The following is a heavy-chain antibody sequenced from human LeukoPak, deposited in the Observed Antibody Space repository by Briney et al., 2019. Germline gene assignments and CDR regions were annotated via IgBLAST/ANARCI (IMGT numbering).Heavy chain of an antibody. Sequence: SETLSLTCTVSGGSISSYYWSWIRQPPGKGLEWIGYIYYSGSTNYNPSLKSRVTISVDTSKNQFSLKLSSVTAADTAVYYCARHRGGSYHRNYFDYWGQGTLVTVSS. CDR3: ARHRGGSYHRNYFDY. CDR2: IYYSGST. D-gene: IGHD1-26*01. J-gene: IGHJ4*02. V-gene: IGHV4-59*08. CDR1: GGSISSYY.